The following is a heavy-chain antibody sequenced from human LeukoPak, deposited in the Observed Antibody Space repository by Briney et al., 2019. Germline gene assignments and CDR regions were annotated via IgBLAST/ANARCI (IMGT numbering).Heavy chain of an antibody. D-gene: IGHD6-19*01. V-gene: IGHV1-2*02. CDR2: INPNSGGT. CDR1: GYTFTGYY. CDR3: ASPRPVYSSGGYAPDY. J-gene: IGHJ4*02. Sequence: ASVKVSCKASGYTFTGYYMHWVRQAPGQGLEWMGWINPNSGGTNYAQKFQGRVTMTRDTSISTAYMELSRLRSDDTAVYYCASPRPVYSSGGYAPDYWGQGTMVTVSS.